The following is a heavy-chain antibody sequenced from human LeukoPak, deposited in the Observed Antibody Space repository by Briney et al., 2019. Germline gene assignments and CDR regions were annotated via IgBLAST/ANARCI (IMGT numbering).Heavy chain of an antibody. D-gene: IGHD3-22*01. CDR3: ARALLYYYDSSDYHKGFYFDY. J-gene: IGHJ4*02. Sequence: GGSLRLSCAASGFTVSSNYMSWVRQAPGKGLEWVSVIYSGGSTYYADSVKGRFTISRDNSKNTLYLQMNSLRAEDTAVYYCARALLYYYDSSDYHKGFYFDYWGQGTLVTVSS. CDR1: GFTVSSNY. V-gene: IGHV3-53*01. CDR2: IYSGGST.